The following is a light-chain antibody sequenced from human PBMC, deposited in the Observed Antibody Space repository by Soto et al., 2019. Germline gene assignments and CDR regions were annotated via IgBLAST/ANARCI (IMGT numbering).Light chain of an antibody. CDR1: SSDIGSYA. V-gene: IGLV1-44*01. J-gene: IGLJ3*02. CDR2: TSN. CDR3: AAWDDSLNVWV. Sequence: QLVLTQPPSASGTPGQRVTISCSGSSSDIGSYAVNWYQQLPGTAPKLLIYTSNQRPSGVPDRFSGSKSGTSASLAISGLQSEDEADYYCAAWDDSLNVWVFGGGTKLTVL.